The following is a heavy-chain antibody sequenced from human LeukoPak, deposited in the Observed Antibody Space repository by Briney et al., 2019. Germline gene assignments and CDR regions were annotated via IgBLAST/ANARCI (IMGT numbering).Heavy chain of an antibody. CDR2: IYINGIT. CDR1: GGSISSYY. V-gene: IGHV4-4*07. Sequence: SETLSLTCTVSGGSISSYYWSWIRQPPGKGLEWIGRIYINGITNYNPSLNSQVTMSVDTSKNHFSLNLSSVTAADTAMYYCARSSVGSGSNFDYWGQGTLVTVSS. CDR3: ARSSVGSGSNFDY. D-gene: IGHD3-10*01. J-gene: IGHJ4*02.